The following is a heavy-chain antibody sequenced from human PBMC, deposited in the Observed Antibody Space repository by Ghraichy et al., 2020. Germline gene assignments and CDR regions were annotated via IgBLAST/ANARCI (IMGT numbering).Heavy chain of an antibody. CDR3: ARDGLWSGYYLPHFDY. D-gene: IGHD3-3*01. CDR2: ISSSSSTI. V-gene: IGHV3-48*02. Sequence: LSLTCAASGFTFSSYSMNWVRQAPGKGLEWVSYISSSSSTIYYADSVKGRFTISRDNAKNSLYLQMNSLRDEDTAVYYCARDGLWSGYYLPHFDYWGQGTLVTVSS. J-gene: IGHJ4*02. CDR1: GFTFSSYS.